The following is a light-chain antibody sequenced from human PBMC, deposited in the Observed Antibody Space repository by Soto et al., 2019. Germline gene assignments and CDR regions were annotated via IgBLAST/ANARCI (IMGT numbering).Light chain of an antibody. CDR3: QQRSNWPPLT. V-gene: IGKV3-11*01. CDR1: QSVSSY. CDR2: DAS. J-gene: IGKJ1*01. Sequence: EIVLTQSPATLSLSPGERATLSCRASQSVSSYLAWYQQKPGQAPRLLIYDASNRATGSPARFSGSGSGTDFSLTISSLEPEDFAVYYCQQRSNWPPLTFGRGTKVEIK.